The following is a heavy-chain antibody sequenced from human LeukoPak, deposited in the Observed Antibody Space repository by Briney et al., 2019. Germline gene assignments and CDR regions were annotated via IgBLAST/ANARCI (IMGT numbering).Heavy chain of an antibody. CDR3: AKGQSYYDGSGYYSTDY. V-gene: IGHV3-30*18. D-gene: IGHD3-22*01. J-gene: IGHJ4*02. CDR1: GFTFSSFG. Sequence: PGRSLRLSCAASGFTFSSFGMHWVRQAPGKGLEWVAVISSDGVNKYSADSVKGRFTISRDNSKNTLYLQMNSLRAADTAVYYCAKGQSYYDGSGYYSTDYWGQGTPVTVSS. CDR2: ISSDGVNK.